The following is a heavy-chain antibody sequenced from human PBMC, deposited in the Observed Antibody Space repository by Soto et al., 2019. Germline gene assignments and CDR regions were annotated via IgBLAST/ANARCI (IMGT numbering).Heavy chain of an antibody. D-gene: IGHD2-2*01. CDR2: MHTSGST. CDR1: GGSIRGYY. Sequence: LSLTCTVSGGSIRGYYWSWIRQSAGMGLEWIGRMHTSGSTNYNPSLKSRVTFSVDMSKNQISLKLTSVTAADTALYYCVRASMPKAHFDSWGQGTLVTVSS. V-gene: IGHV4-4*07. J-gene: IGHJ4*02. CDR3: VRASMPKAHFDS.